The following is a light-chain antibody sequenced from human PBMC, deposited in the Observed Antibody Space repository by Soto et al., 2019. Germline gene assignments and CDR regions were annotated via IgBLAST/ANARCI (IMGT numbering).Light chain of an antibody. CDR3: SSYTRSSTLAV. CDR1: SSDVGGYNY. V-gene: IGLV2-14*01. Sequence: QSVRTQPASVSGSPGQSITISCTGTSSDVGGYNYVSWYQQHPGKAPKLMIYDVSNRPSGVSNRFSGSKSGNTASLTISGLQAEDEADYYCSSYTRSSTLAVFGTGTRVTVL. J-gene: IGLJ1*01. CDR2: DVS.